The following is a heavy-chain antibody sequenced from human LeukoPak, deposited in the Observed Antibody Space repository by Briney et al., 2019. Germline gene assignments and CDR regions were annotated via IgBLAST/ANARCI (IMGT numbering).Heavy chain of an antibody. CDR1: GFTFSSYA. CDR2: ISYDGSNK. J-gene: IGHJ4*02. CDR3: ARVYDFWSGYGSPPDY. D-gene: IGHD3-3*01. V-gene: IGHV3-30-3*01. Sequence: GGSLRLSCAASGFTFSSYAMHWVRQAPGKGLEWVAVISYDGSNKYYADSVKGRFTISRDNSKNALYLQMNSLRAEDTAVYYCARVYDFWSGYGSPPDYWGQGTLVTVSS.